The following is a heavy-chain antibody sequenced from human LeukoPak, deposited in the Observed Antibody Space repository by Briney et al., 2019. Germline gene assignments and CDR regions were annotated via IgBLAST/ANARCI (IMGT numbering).Heavy chain of an antibody. CDR2: IYPPDSDT. D-gene: IGHD6-6*01. CDR3: ARPVYSSSPFNYFDY. V-gene: IGHV5-51*01. CDR1: GYIFNNYW. Sequence: GESLKISCKGSGYIFNNYWIGWVRQMPGEGLEWMGLIYPPDSDTKYSPSFQGQVTISADKSINTAYLQWSSLKASDTAMYYCARPVYSSSPFNYFDYWGQGTLVTVSS. J-gene: IGHJ4*02.